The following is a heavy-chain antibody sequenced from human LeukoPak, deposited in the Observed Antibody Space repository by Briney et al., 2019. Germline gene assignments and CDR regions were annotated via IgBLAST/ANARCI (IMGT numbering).Heavy chain of an antibody. CDR3: ARRMTIFGNYYYMDV. V-gene: IGHV4-4*07. J-gene: IGHJ6*03. Sequence: SETLSLTCTVSGGSTSSDYWNWIRQPAGKGLEWIGRIDTSGSTNYNPSLNSRVTMSIDTSKNQFSLKLSSVTAADTAVYYCARRMTIFGNYYYMDVWGKGTTVTVSS. D-gene: IGHD3-3*01. CDR1: GGSTSSDY. CDR2: IDTSGST.